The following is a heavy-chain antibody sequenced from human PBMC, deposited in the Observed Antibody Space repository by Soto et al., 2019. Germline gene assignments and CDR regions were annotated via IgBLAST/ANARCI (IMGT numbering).Heavy chain of an antibody. CDR2: ISYDGTIQ. V-gene: IGHV3-30*18. Sequence: QVQLVESGGGVVQPGRSLRLSCAASGFTFSSYGMHWVRQAPGKGLEWLAVISYDGTIQYYADSIKGRFTISRDNSKNTMFLQRNGVRPEDTAVYFWAKSRVGSSWYEGDSWGQGTLVTVSS. CDR3: AKSRVGSSWYEGDS. CDR1: GFTFSSYG. D-gene: IGHD6-13*01. J-gene: IGHJ4*02.